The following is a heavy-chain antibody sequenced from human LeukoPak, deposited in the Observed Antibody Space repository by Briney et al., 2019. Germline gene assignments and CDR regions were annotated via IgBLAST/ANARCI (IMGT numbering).Heavy chain of an antibody. Sequence: PGGSLRLSCAASGFPFSSYSMNWVRQAPGKGLEWVSSISSSSRYIYYADSVKGRFTISRDNAKNSLFLQMRSLRAEDTAIYYCVREGAPTGRDFDYWGQGTLVTVSS. J-gene: IGHJ4*02. CDR2: ISSSSRYI. V-gene: IGHV3-21*01. CDR1: GFPFSSYS. CDR3: VREGAPTGRDFDY.